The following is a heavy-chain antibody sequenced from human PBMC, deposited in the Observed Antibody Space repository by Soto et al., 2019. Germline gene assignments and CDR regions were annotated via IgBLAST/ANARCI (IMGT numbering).Heavy chain of an antibody. V-gene: IGHV1-69*13. J-gene: IGHJ6*02. CDR2: IIPIFGTA. CDR1: GGTFSSYA. CDR3: ARDSGNIVLVPDTPTHYYYYGMDV. Sequence: GASVKVSCKASGGTFSSYAISWVRQAPGQGLEWMGGIIPIFGTANYAQKFQGRVTITADESTSTAYMELSSLRSEDTAVYYCARDSGNIVLVPDTPTHYYYYGMDVWGQGTTVTVSS. D-gene: IGHD2-2*01.